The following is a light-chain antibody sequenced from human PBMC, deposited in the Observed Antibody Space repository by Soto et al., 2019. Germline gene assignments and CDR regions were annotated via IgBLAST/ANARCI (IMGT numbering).Light chain of an antibody. Sequence: DIQMTQSPSTLSASVGDRVTITCRASQSISSWLAWYQQKPGKAPKLLIYAASTLQSGVPSRFSGSGSGTDFTLTISSLQPEDFGTYYCQQYDEHSITFGQGTRLEIK. J-gene: IGKJ5*01. V-gene: IGKV1-5*01. CDR3: QQYDEHSIT. CDR1: QSISSW. CDR2: AAS.